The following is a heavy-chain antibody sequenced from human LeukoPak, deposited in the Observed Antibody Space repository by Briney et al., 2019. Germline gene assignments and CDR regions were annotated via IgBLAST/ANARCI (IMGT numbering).Heavy chain of an antibody. V-gene: IGHV3-7*01. CDR3: ARSDTAMVGLDY. D-gene: IGHD5-18*01. CDR1: GFNFGTHW. Sequence: PGGSLRLSCAASGFNFGTHWMTWVRQAPGKGLECVAIIKKDGSEKYHVDSVKGRFTISRDNAKNSLYLQMNSLRAEDTAVYYCARSDTAMVGLDYWGQGTLVTVSS. CDR2: IKKDGSEK. J-gene: IGHJ4*02.